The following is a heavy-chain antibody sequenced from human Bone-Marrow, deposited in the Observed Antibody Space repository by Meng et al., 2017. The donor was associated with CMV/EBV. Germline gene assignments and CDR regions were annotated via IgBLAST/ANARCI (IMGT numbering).Heavy chain of an antibody. Sequence: GGSLRLSCAASGFTFSSYSMNWVRQAPGKGLEWVSYISSSSSTIYYADSVKGRFTISRDNAKNSLYLQMNSLRAEDTAVYYCARVWVGYSSSVGYYYYYGMDVWGQGTTVTVSS. D-gene: IGHD6-6*01. CDR3: ARVWVGYSSSVGYYYYYGMDV. J-gene: IGHJ6*02. CDR2: ISSSSSTI. V-gene: IGHV3-48*04. CDR1: GFTFSSYS.